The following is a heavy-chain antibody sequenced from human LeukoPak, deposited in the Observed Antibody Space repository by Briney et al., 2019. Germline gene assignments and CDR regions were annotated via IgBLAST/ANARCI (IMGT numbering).Heavy chain of an antibody. J-gene: IGHJ5*02. V-gene: IGHV5-51*01. Sequence: GESLKISCKGSGYRFTSYWIGWVRQMPGKGLEWMGIIFPADSDTRYSPSFQGQVTISADKSITTAYLQWSSLKASDSAMYYCARLTMVRGVRYFDPWGQGTLVTVSS. CDR2: IFPADSDT. CDR3: ARLTMVRGVRYFDP. CDR1: GYRFTSYW. D-gene: IGHD3-10*01.